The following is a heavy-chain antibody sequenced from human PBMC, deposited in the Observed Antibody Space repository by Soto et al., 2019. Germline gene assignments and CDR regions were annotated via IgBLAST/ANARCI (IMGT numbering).Heavy chain of an antibody. J-gene: IGHJ4*02. V-gene: IGHV1-8*01. CDR3: ARSVEWLASFDY. CDR1: GYTFTSYD. D-gene: IGHD6-19*01. CDR2: MNPNSGNT. Sequence: QVQLVQSGAEVKKPGASVKVSCKASGYTFTSYDINWVRQATGQGLEWMGWMNPNSGNTGNAQKFQGRITMTRNTSISSAYMELSSLRSEDTAVHYCARSVEWLASFDYWGQGTLVTVSS.